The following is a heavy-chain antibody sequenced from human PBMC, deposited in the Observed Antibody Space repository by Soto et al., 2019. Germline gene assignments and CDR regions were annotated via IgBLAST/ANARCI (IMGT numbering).Heavy chain of an antibody. CDR1: LFTSSSYV. CDR2: ISFDGSKK. V-gene: IGHV3-30-3*01. Sequence: SPRLSCEVSLFTSSSYVMHWVRQSPGKGLEWVALISFDGSKKNYADSVKGRFTISRDNSKNMMYLQMNSLRPEDTAVYYCARGVFYYYGSSGYSPDCWGQGTLVTVSS. CDR3: ARGVFYYYGSSGYSPDC. D-gene: IGHD3-22*01. J-gene: IGHJ4*02.